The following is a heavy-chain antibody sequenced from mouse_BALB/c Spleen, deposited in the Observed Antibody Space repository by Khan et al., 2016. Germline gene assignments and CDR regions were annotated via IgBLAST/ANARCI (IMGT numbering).Heavy chain of an antibody. J-gene: IGHJ1*01. CDR1: GYTFTNSG. CDR3: ARGAMVTTGWYFDV. CDR2: INTYTGDP. V-gene: IGHV9-1*02. D-gene: IGHD2-2*01. Sequence: QIQLVQSGPELKKTGETVKISCKASGYTFTNSGMNWVKQAPGKGFKWVGWINTYTGDPTYDNDFKVRFTFSLDSSACTAYLQIINLKNEDMTTYFCARGAMVTTGWYFDVWGAGTTVTVSS.